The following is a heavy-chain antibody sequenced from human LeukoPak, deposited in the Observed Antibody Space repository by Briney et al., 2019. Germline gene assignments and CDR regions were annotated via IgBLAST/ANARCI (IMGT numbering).Heavy chain of an antibody. CDR1: GYTFTNYA. D-gene: IGHD3-10*01. J-gene: IGHJ4*02. Sequence: ASVKVSCKASGYTFTNYAVHWVRQAPGQRLEWMGWINAGNGNTEYSQNFQDRVTITRDTSATTVYMELSSLRSEDTAVYYCARGSYFYGSGSFMGSDYWGQGTLVTVSS. V-gene: IGHV1-3*01. CDR2: INAGNGNT. CDR3: ARGSYFYGSGSFMGSDY.